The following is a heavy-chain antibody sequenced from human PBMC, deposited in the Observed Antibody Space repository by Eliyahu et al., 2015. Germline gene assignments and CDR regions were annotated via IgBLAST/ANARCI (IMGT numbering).Heavy chain of an antibody. Sequence: QVQLQQWGAGLLKPSETLSLTCAVYGGSFSGYYWSWIRQPPGKGLEWIGEINHSGSTNYNPSLKSRVTISLDTSKNQFSLKLSSVTAADTAVYYCARVPYGDRLLYYYYYYMDVWGKGTTVTVSS. J-gene: IGHJ6*03. D-gene: IGHD4-17*01. V-gene: IGHV4-34*01. CDR1: GGSFSGYY. CDR3: ARVPYGDRLLYYYYYYMDV. CDR2: INHSGST.